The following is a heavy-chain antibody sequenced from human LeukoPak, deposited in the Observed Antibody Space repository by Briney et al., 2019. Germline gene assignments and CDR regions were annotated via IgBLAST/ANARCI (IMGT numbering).Heavy chain of an antibody. Sequence: GGSLRLSCAASGFTFSSYSMNWVRQAPGKGLEWVSSISSSSSYIYYADSMKGRFTISRDNAKNSLYLQMNSLRAEDTAVYYCARSRAARGYFDYWGQGTLVTVSS. CDR1: GFTFSSYS. J-gene: IGHJ4*02. CDR3: ARSRAARGYFDY. D-gene: IGHD6-6*01. V-gene: IGHV3-21*04. CDR2: ISSSSSYI.